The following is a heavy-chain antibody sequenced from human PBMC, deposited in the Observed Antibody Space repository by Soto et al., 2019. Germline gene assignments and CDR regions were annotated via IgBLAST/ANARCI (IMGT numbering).Heavy chain of an antibody. J-gene: IGHJ6*02. V-gene: IGHV3-23*01. CDR2: ISGSGGST. CDR1: GFTFSSYA. D-gene: IGHD1-7*01. CDR3: AKDSIAGTTPSYYYYGMDV. Sequence: GGSLRLSCAASGFTFSSYAMSWVRQAPGKGLEWVSAISGSGGSTYYADSVKGRFTISRDNSKNTVYLQMNSLRAEDTAVYYCAKDSIAGTTPSYYYYGMDVWGQGTTVTVSS.